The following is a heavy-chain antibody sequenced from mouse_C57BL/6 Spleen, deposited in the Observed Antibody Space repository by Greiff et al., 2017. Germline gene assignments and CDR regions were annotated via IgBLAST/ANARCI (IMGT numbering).Heavy chain of an antibody. Sequence: QVQLQQSGAELAKPGASVKLSCQASGYTFTSSWMHWVKQRPGQGLAWLGYLNPSSDYTKSNQKFKDKDTLTADKSASAAYMQLSSRTEEDAAVYDCARYSNYGLYYFDDGGQGTTLTVAS. CDR2: LNPSSDYT. CDR1: GYTFTSSW. V-gene: IGHV1-7*01. D-gene: IGHD2-5*01. J-gene: IGHJ2*01. CDR3: ARYSNYGLYYFDD.